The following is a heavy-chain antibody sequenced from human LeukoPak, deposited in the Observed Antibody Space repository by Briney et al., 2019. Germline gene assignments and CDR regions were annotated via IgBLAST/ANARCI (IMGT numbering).Heavy chain of an antibody. Sequence: GGSLRLSCAASGLIVSSHYMSWVRQAPGKGLDWVSVIYNDGSAYYADSVKGRFTISRDNSKNTLYLQMNSLRAEDTAVYYCARDAGQGLIDYWGQGTLVTVSS. D-gene: IGHD6-25*01. J-gene: IGHJ4*02. CDR1: GLIVSSHY. CDR2: IYNDGSA. CDR3: ARDAGQGLIDY. V-gene: IGHV3-53*01.